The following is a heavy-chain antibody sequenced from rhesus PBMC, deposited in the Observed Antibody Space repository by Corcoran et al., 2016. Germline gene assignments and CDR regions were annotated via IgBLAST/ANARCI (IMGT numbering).Heavy chain of an antibody. CDR3: ARRQGAAGTFDY. D-gene: IGHD1-1*01. Sequence: QVQLQESGPGLVKPSETLSLTCAVSGGSISMGYHYWRWNRPPPGKGLEWIGYITYRGSTSYNPSLKSRVTISRDTSKNQFSLKLSSVTAADTAVYYCARRQGAAGTFDYWGQGVLVTVSS. J-gene: IGHJ4*01. CDR1: GGSISMGYHY. V-gene: IGHV4-122*02. CDR2: ITYRGST.